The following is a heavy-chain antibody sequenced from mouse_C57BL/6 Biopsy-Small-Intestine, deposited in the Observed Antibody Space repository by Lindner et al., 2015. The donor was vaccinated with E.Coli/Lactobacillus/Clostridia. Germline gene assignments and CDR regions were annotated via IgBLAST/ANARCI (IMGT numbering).Heavy chain of an antibody. Sequence: VQLQESGAELARPGASVKLSCKASGYTFTSYGISWVKQRTGQGLEWIGEIYPRGGNTYYNEKFKGKATLTADKSSSTAYMELRSLTSEDSAVYFCARRTPYYFDYWGQGTTLTVSS. J-gene: IGHJ2*01. V-gene: IGHV1-81*01. CDR3: ARRTPYYFDY. CDR1: GYTFTSYG. CDR2: IYPRGGNT.